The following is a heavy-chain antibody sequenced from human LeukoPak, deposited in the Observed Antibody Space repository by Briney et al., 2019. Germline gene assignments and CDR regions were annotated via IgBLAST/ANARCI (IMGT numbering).Heavy chain of an antibody. CDR2: ISSSSSYI. CDR3: ARDRHTAGTGGDY. V-gene: IGHV3-21*04. Sequence: TGGSLRLSCAASGFTFSSYSMNWVRQAPGKGLEWVSSISSSSSYIYYADSVKGRFTISRDNAKNSLYLQMNSLRAEDTAVYYCARDRHTAGTGGDYWGQGTLVTVSS. CDR1: GFTFSSYS. D-gene: IGHD6-13*01. J-gene: IGHJ4*02.